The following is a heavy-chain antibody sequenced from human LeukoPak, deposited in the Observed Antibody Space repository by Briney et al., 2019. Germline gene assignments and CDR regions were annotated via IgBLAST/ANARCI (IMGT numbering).Heavy chain of an antibody. Sequence: SETLSLTCTVCGRSISSYYWSWIRQPPGKGLEWIGYIYYSGSTNYNPSLKSRVTISVDTSKNQFSLKLSSVTAADTAVYYCARHLTKDYGGSSFDYWGQGTLVTVSS. CDR3: ARHLTKDYGGSSFDY. D-gene: IGHD4-23*01. CDR1: GRSISSYY. V-gene: IGHV4-59*08. CDR2: IYYSGST. J-gene: IGHJ4*02.